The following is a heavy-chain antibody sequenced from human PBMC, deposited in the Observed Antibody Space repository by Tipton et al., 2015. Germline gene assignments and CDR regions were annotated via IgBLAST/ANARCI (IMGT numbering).Heavy chain of an antibody. V-gene: IGHV4-59*01. Sequence: LRLSCTVSGGFINNYYWSWIRQPPGKGLEWIGYIHYSGKTYYNPSLRSRVIISVDTLKNQFSLRLSSVTAADTAVYYCARDFIRTGMDVWGQGTTVTVSS. CDR1: GGFINNYY. CDR2: IHYSGKT. J-gene: IGHJ6*02. CDR3: ARDFIRTGMDV. D-gene: IGHD2-21*01.